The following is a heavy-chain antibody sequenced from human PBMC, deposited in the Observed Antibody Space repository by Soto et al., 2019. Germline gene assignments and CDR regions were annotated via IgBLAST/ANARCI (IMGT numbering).Heavy chain of an antibody. D-gene: IGHD7-27*01. CDR2: VTGSGDST. CDR1: GFTFSKYA. Sequence: GGSLRLSCAASGFTFSKYAMSWVRQAPGKGLDWVAAVTGSGDSTYYADSVKGRFTISRDNSKNALYLQMNSLRAEDTAIYYCAKGWGNYGLDVWGQGTTVTVSS. V-gene: IGHV3-23*01. CDR3: AKGWGNYGLDV. J-gene: IGHJ6*02.